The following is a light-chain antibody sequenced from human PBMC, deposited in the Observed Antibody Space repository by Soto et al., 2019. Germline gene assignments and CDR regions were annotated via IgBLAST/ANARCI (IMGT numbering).Light chain of an antibody. CDR1: STDVGGYNY. Sequence: QSVLTQPASVSGSPGQSIAISCTGTSTDVGGYNYVSWYQQHPGKAPKLMIYEVSNRPSGVSNRFSGAKSGNTASLTISGLQAEDEAHYYCSSYTSSRTLVFGGGTKVTVL. CDR2: EVS. V-gene: IGLV2-14*01. CDR3: SSYTSSRTLV. J-gene: IGLJ3*02.